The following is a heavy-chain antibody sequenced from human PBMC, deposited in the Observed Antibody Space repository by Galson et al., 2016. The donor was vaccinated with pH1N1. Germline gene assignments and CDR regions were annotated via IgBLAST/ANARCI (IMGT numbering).Heavy chain of an antibody. CDR2: IIPIFKTT. CDR3: AREDYYDTDLSDWYVDL. Sequence: SVKVSCKASGGTFGSYGINWVRQAPGQGLEWMGGIIPIFKTTKYAQNFQGRVTITADESTTTAYMELSSLRSEDTAVYYCAREDYYDTDLSDWYVDLWGRGALLTVSS. CDR1: GGTFGSYG. V-gene: IGHV1-69*13. J-gene: IGHJ2*01. D-gene: IGHD3-22*01.